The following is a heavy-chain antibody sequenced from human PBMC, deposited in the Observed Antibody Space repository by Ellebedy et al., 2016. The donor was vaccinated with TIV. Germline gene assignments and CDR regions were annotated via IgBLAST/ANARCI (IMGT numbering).Heavy chain of an antibody. J-gene: IGHJ4*02. Sequence: SETLSLTCSVFGASISSSPYYWGWIRQPPGKGLEWIGSVYSGGNTYSNPSLKSRVTISVDASKNQFSLTLRSVTAEDTAVYYCVSHEIGYFDYWGQGTLVTVSS. D-gene: IGHD3-22*01. CDR1: GASISSSPYY. V-gene: IGHV4-39*01. CDR2: VYSGGNT. CDR3: VSHEIGYFDY.